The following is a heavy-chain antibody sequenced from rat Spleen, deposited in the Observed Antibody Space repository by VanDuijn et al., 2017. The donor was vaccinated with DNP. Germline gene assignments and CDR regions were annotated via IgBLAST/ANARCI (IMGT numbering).Heavy chain of an antibody. V-gene: IGHV5-7*01. J-gene: IGHJ2*01. D-gene: IGHD4-3*01. CDR3: ARWNSGHFDY. Sequence: EVQLVESGGGLVQPGRSLKLSCVGSGFTFSDYNMAWVRQAPKKGLEWVATISHDGSSTNYRDSVKGRFTISRDNAKNTLYLQMNSLRSEDMATYYCARWNSGHFDYWGQGVMVPVSS. CDR1: GFTFSDYN. CDR2: ISHDGSST.